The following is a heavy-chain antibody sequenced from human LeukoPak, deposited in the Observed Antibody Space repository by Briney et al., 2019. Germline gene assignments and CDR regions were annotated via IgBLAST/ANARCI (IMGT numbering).Heavy chain of an antibody. J-gene: IGHJ5*01. CDR2: IDPRDSYT. CDR1: GYSFTSYW. Sequence: GESLQTFCKGSGYSFTSYWIIWVRQMPGKGLEWMGRIDPRDSYTNYSPSFQGHVTISVDKSISTAYLQWSSLKASDTAMYYCARRGVPAAMPGVNGFDYWGQGTLVTVSS. D-gene: IGHD2-2*01. V-gene: IGHV5-10-1*01. CDR3: ARRGVPAAMPGVNGFDY.